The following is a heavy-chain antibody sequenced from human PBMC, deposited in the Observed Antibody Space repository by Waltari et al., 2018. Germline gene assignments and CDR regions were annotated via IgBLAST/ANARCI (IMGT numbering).Heavy chain of an antibody. CDR3: ARWDSPDRYFGD. CDR2: IRHTGIT. D-gene: IGHD1-20*01. V-gene: IGHV4-59*08. Sequence: FFRNCIRPAPGKALQWIGYIRHTGITKSNASLKPRVPMAVDTSKSQFSLRLTSVSATDTAVYFCARWDSPDRYFGDWGQGTPVTGSS. J-gene: IGHJ4*02. CDR1: FF.